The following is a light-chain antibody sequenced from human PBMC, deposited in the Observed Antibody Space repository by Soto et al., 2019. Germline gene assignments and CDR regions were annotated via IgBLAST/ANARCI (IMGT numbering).Light chain of an antibody. J-gene: IGKJ4*01. V-gene: IGKV3-20*01. CDR2: GVS. CDR1: QSVSSSY. Sequence: EIVLTQSPGTLSLSSGERASLSCRASQSVSSSYLAWYQQKPGQAPRLLIYGVSSRATGIPDRFSGSGSGTDFTLTISRLEPEDFAVYYCQQYGSSPPLTFGGGTKVETK. CDR3: QQYGSSPPLT.